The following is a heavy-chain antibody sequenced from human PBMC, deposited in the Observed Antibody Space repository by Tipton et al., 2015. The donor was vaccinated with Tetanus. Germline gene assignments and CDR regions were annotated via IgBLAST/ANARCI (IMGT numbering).Heavy chain of an antibody. V-gene: IGHV4-34*01. CDR2: ITHSGST. J-gene: IGHJ3*02. D-gene: IGHD7-27*01. Sequence: TLSLTCAVYGGSFSGYYWSWIRQPPGKGLEWIGEITHSGSTNYNPPLKSRVAISVDTSKNQFSLKLSSVTAADTAVYYCARGGATGDCAFDIWGQGTMVTVSS. CDR3: ARGGATGDCAFDI. CDR1: GGSFSGYY.